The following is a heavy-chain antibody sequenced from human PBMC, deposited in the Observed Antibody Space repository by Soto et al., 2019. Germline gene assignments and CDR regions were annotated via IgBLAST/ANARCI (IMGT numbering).Heavy chain of an antibody. D-gene: IGHD6-25*01. CDR2: IGTSGSYI. CDR1: GFIFSRYS. J-gene: IGHJ4*02. CDR3: ARGSAFLGLDY. V-gene: IGHV3-21*01. Sequence: VGSLRLSCAVSGFIFSRYSMNWVRQAPGKGLEWVSSIGTSGSYIYDTDSVKGRFTISRDNTKDSLYLQMNSLRAEDKAIYHRARGSAFLGLDYWGQGTPVTVSS.